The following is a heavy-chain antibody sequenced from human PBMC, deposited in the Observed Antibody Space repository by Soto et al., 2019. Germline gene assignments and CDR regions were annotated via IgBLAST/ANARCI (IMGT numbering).Heavy chain of an antibody. CDR2: ISTTGGST. V-gene: IGHV3-23*04. Sequence: VQLVESGGSLVQPGGSLRLSCAASGFTFNAYSLSWVRQAPGKGLEWVSAISTTGGSTYYADSVKGRFTISRDNSQNTLSLQMSSLRAEDTAVYFCARPDGSTYSFRYWGQGTLVTVSS. J-gene: IGHJ4*02. CDR3: ARPDGSTYSFRY. CDR1: GFTFNAYS. D-gene: IGHD3-10*01.